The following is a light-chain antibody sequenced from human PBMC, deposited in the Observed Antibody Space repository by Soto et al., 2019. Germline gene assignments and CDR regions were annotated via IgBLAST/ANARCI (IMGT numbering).Light chain of an antibody. J-gene: IGKJ2*01. V-gene: IGKV3-15*01. CDR3: QQYNTWPDT. CDR2: GES. CDR1: PSVTSH. Sequence: EIVMTQSPATLSVSPGERATLSCRASPSVTSHLAWYQQKPGQAPRLLIYGESTKATGVPARFSGSGSGTEFTLTISSLQSEDFAVYYCQQYNTWPDTFGQGTKLEI.